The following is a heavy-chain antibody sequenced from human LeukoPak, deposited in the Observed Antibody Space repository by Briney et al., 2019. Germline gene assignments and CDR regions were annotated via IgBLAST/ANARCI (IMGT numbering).Heavy chain of an antibody. Sequence: SETLSLTCAVYGGSFSGYYWSWIRQPPGKRLEWIGEINHSGSTNYNPSLKSRVTISVDTSKNQFSLKLSSVTAADTAVYYCARAPGYYDSSGSAFDIWGQGTMVTVSS. V-gene: IGHV4-34*01. D-gene: IGHD3-22*01. CDR3: ARAPGYYDSSGSAFDI. CDR2: INHSGST. CDR1: GGSFSGYY. J-gene: IGHJ3*02.